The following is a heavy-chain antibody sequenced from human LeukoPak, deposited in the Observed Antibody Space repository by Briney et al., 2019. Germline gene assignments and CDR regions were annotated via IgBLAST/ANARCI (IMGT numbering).Heavy chain of an antibody. CDR2: ISGSGGST. D-gene: IGHD3-3*01. CDR1: GFIFNRNA. Sequence: PGGSLRLSCAASGFIFNRNAMNWVRLAPGKGLEWVSGISGSGGSTYYAGSVKGRFTVSRDNSKNSLYLQMNSLRAEDTAVYYCASAQYYDFWSGYFGRENWFDPWGQGTLVTVSS. J-gene: IGHJ5*02. CDR3: ASAQYYDFWSGYFGRENWFDP. V-gene: IGHV3-23*01.